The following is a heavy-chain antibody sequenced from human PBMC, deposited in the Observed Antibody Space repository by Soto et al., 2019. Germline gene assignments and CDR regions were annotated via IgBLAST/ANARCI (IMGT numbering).Heavy chain of an antibody. CDR1: GGSISSYY. D-gene: IGHD4-4*01. CDR2: IYYGGST. Sequence: TSETLSLTCTVSGGSISSYYWSWIRQPPGKGLEWIGYIYYGGSTNYNPSLKSRVTISVDTSKNQFSLKLSSVTAADTAVYYCARSPNYPDAFDIWGQGTMVTVSS. V-gene: IGHV4-59*01. J-gene: IGHJ3*02. CDR3: ARSPNYPDAFDI.